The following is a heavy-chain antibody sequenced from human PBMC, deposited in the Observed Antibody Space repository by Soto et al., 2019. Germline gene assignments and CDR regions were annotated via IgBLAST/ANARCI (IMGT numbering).Heavy chain of an antibody. CDR1: GFTFSDYY. CDR2: ITTDSHT. CDR3: VRLEAPGYYYGMDV. J-gene: IGHJ6*02. Sequence: LRLSWAASGFTFSDYYMTWIRQAPGKGLEWVSYITTDSHTYYADSVEGRFTISRDSAKNSLYLQMNSLRVEDTAVYYCVRLEAPGYYYGMDVWGQGTTVTVSS. V-gene: IGHV3-11*06.